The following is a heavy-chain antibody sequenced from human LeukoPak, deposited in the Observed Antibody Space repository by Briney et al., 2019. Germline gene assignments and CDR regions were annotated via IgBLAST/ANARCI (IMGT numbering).Heavy chain of an antibody. CDR2: IYYSGST. CDR1: GYSISSGYY. CDR3: TRVSGSYEPFDS. V-gene: IGHV4-38-2*01. D-gene: IGHD1-26*01. Sequence: SETPSLTCVVSGYSISSGYYWDRIRQPPGKGLEWIGNIYYSGSTYYNPSLQSRVTMSVDKSKNQFSLKLSSVTAADTAMYYCTRVSGSYEPFDSWGQGTLVIVSS. J-gene: IGHJ4*02.